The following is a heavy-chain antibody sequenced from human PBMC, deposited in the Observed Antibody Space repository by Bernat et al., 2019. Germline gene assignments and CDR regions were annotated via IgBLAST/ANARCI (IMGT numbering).Heavy chain of an antibody. D-gene: IGHD2-2*01. CDR2: IRGKAYGDTT. Sequence: EVQLVESGGDLVQPGRSLRLSCTGSGFTFGNSAMSWFRQAPGKGLEWVGFIRGKAYGDTTGDAAAVKGRFTIARDDAKSIAYLQMNSLETEDTAVYYCSRAALRYQLTSYYYFGMDVWGQGTTVTVSS. J-gene: IGHJ6*02. CDR3: SRAALRYQLTSYYYFGMDV. V-gene: IGHV3-49*03. CDR1: GFTFGNSA.